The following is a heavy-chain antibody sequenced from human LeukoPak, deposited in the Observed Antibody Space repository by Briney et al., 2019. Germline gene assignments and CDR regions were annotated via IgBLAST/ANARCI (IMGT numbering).Heavy chain of an antibody. CDR1: GFTLNSYD. J-gene: IGHJ4*02. CDR3: AKGSGWYDTPFDY. D-gene: IGHD6-19*01. CDR2: ISGSGGST. Sequence: GGSLRLPCAASGFTLNSYDMSWLRQAPGKGLEWVTAISGSGGSTHYADSVKGRFTISRDNSKNTLYLQMNSLRAEDTAVYYCAKGSGWYDTPFDYWGQGTLVTVSS. V-gene: IGHV3-23*01.